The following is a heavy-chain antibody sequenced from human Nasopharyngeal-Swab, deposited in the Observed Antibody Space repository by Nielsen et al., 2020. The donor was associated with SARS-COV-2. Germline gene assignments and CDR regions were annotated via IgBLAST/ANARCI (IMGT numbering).Heavy chain of an antibody. V-gene: IGHV3-48*01. Sequence: GGSLRLSCAASGLGFSNYEMNWVRQAPGKGLEWISYISTTTATIYYADSVKGRFTISRDNSKNTLYLQMNSLRAEDTAVYYCARVGTDIAARQDYYYYGMDVWGQGTTVTVSS. J-gene: IGHJ6*02. CDR3: ARVGTDIAARQDYYYYGMDV. CDR1: GLGFSNYE. D-gene: IGHD6-6*01. CDR2: ISTTTATI.